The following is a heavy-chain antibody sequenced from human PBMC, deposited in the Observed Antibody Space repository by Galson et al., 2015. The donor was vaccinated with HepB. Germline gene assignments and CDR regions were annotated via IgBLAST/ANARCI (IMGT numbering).Heavy chain of an antibody. J-gene: IGHJ4*02. CDR2: FDPEDGET. CDR1: GYTLTELS. CDR3: VTQPLGYCSGGSCPGY. D-gene: IGHD2-15*01. Sequence: SVKVSCKVSGYTLTELSMHWVRQAPGKGLEWMGGFDPEDGETIYAQKFQGRVTMTEDTSTDTAHMELSSLRSEDTAVYYCVTQPLGYCSGGSCPGYWGQGTLVTVSS. V-gene: IGHV1-24*01.